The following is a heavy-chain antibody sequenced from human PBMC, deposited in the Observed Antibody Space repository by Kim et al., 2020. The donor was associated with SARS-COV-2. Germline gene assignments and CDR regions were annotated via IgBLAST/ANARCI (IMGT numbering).Heavy chain of an antibody. Sequence: YYCPSHKSRVTMSPDTSKSHFSLRLSSVAAADTAVYYCARIYSSNFYLDVWGKGTSVTVSS. V-gene: IGHV4-39*02. J-gene: IGHJ6*03. CDR3: ARIYSSNFYLDV. D-gene: IGHD2-15*01.